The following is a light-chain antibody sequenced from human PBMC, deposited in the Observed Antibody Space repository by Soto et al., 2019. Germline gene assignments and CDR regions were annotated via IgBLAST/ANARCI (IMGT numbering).Light chain of an antibody. CDR1: SSDVGGYNY. Sequence: QSALTQPRSVSGSPGQSVTISCTGTSSDVGGYNYVSWYQQHPGKAPKLMIYDVSKRPSGVPDRFSGSKSGNTASLTISGVQGEEVGVNYCGSYADRYSLVFAGGTKLTVL. V-gene: IGLV2-11*01. CDR2: DVS. CDR3: GSYADRYSLV. J-gene: IGLJ3*02.